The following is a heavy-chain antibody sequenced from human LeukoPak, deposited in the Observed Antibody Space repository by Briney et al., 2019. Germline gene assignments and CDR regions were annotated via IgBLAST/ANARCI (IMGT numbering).Heavy chain of an antibody. V-gene: IGHV4-39*01. CDR3: ARAYYYVSGSYGLDV. Sequence: SETLSLPCTVSGGSISTSSHYWGWIRQPPGRGLEWIGFIYYTGTTNYNSSLWSRVTLSVDTSKNQFSLQLSSVTAADTAVYYCARAYYYVSGSYGLDVWGQGTTVTVS. CDR2: IYYTGTT. J-gene: IGHJ6*02. D-gene: IGHD3-10*01. CDR1: GGSISTSSHY.